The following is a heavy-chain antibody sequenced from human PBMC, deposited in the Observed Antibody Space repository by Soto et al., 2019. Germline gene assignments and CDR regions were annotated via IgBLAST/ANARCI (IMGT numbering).Heavy chain of an antibody. CDR2: IYPDDSDT. V-gene: IGHV5-51*01. CDR1: GYSFTSYW. CDR3: AGSWAQYALSAGFDP. D-gene: IGHD7-27*01. Sequence: GESLKISCKGSGYSFTSYWIGWVRQMPGKGPEYMGTIYPDDSDTRYSPSFQGQVTISADKSNTTAYLQWTSLSASDTAIYYCAGSWAQYALSAGFDPWGQRTGVTVSS. J-gene: IGHJ5*02.